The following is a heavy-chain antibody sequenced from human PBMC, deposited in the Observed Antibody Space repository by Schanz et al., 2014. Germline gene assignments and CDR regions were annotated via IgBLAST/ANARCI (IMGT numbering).Heavy chain of an antibody. V-gene: IGHV3-7*01. CDR1: GFTFSTYW. D-gene: IGHD3-3*01. J-gene: IGHJ4*02. CDR2: IKQDESER. CDR3: ARVKGGYYPFDY. Sequence: EVQLVESGGGLVQPGGSLRLSCAASGFTFSTYWMSWVRQAPGKGLEWVANIKQDESERSYVDSVKGRFTISRDNAKNSLYLQMNSLRAEDTAVYYCARVKGGYYPFDYWGQGTLVTVSS.